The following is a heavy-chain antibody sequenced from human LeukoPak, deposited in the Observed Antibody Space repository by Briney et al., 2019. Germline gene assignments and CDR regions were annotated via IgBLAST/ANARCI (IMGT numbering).Heavy chain of an antibody. Sequence: GESLQISCNGSGCIFTSYWISWVRPMPGKGLEWMGRIDPSDSYTNYSPSFQGHVTISADKSISTAYLQWSSLKASDTAMYYCERHGEGYDYFDYWGQGTLVTVSS. CDR1: GCIFTSYW. D-gene: IGHD5-12*01. CDR2: IDPSDSYT. J-gene: IGHJ4*02. V-gene: IGHV5-10-1*01. CDR3: ERHGEGYDYFDY.